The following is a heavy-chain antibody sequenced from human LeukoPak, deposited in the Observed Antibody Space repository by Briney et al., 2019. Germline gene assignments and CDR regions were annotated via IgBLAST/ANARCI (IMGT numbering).Heavy chain of an antibody. V-gene: IGHV4-4*07. CDR1: GGSISTYY. Sequence: SETLSLTCTVSGGSISTYYWSWIRQPAGKGLEWIGRIYSSGSTNYKPSLESRVTMSVDTSKNKLSLKLSSMTAADTAVYYCARDVAGATSWFDPWGQGTLVTVSS. CDR3: ARDVAGATSWFDP. D-gene: IGHD1-26*01. CDR2: IYSSGST. J-gene: IGHJ5*02.